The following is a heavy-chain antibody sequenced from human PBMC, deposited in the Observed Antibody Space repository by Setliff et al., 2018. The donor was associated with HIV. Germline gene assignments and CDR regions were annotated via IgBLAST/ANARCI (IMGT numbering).Heavy chain of an antibody. Sequence: ASVKVSCKASGYTLTTYVVNWVRQGPGQGLEWMGIMNPNDGGTQYAQNFRGSVSMTMDTSTTTVYMELYSLRSEDTAVYHCARSDISGTGYFDSWGQGTLVTVSS. CDR3: ARSDISGTGYFDS. D-gene: IGHD1-20*01. CDR1: GYTLTTYV. V-gene: IGHV1-46*01. J-gene: IGHJ4*02. CDR2: MNPNDGGT.